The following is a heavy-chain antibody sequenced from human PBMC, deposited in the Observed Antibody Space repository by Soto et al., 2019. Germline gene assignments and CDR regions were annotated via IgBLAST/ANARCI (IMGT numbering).Heavy chain of an antibody. CDR1: GFTFSSYA. CDR2: ISGSGGST. CDR3: AKDLYLYYFKAVYTGY. Sequence: GGSLRLSCAASGFTFSSYAMSWVRQAPGKGLEWVSAISGSGGSTYYADSVKGRFTISRDNSKNTLYLQMNSLRAEDTAVYYCAKDLYLYYFKAVYTGYWGQGTLGTVSS. D-gene: IGHD3-3*01. J-gene: IGHJ4*02. V-gene: IGHV3-23*01.